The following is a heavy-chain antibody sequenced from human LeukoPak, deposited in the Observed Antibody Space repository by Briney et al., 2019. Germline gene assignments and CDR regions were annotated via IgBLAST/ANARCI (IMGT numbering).Heavy chain of an antibody. D-gene: IGHD3-10*01. CDR3: AKPWYGSAQTPFDY. Sequence: PGGSLRLSCAASGLTFSSYGMSWVRQAPGKVLEWVSAISGSGGSTYYADSVKGRFTISRDNSKNTLYLQMNSLRAEDTAVYYCAKPWYGSAQTPFDYWGQGTLVTVSS. V-gene: IGHV3-23*01. CDR1: GLTFSSYG. J-gene: IGHJ4*02. CDR2: ISGSGGST.